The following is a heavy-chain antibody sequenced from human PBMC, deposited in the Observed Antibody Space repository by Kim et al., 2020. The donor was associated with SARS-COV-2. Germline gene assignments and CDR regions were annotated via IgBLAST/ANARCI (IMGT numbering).Heavy chain of an antibody. CDR2: IIPIFGTA. D-gene: IGHD2-21*02. Sequence: SVKVSCKASGGTFSSYAISWVRQAPGQGLEWMGGIIPIFGTANYAQKFQGRVTITADESTSTAYMELSSLRSEDTAVYYCARPYGGNSLIPQYYYYGMDVWGQGTTVTVSS. CDR1: GGTFSSYA. J-gene: IGHJ6*02. V-gene: IGHV1-69*13. CDR3: ARPYGGNSLIPQYYYYGMDV.